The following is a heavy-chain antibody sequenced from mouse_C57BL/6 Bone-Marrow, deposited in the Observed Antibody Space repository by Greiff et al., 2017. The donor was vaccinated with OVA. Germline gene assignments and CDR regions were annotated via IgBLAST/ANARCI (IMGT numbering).Heavy chain of an antibody. V-gene: IGHV5-6*01. CDR2: ISSGGSYT. CDR3: ARQGLILGRGFDY. Sequence: EVKLVDSGGDLVKPGGSLKLSCAASGFTFSSYGMSWVRQTPDKRLEWVATISSGGSYTYYPDSVKGRFTISRDNAKNTLYLQMSSLKSEDTAMYYCARQGLILGRGFDYWGQGTTLTVSS. J-gene: IGHJ2*01. CDR1: GFTFSSYG. D-gene: IGHD4-1*01.